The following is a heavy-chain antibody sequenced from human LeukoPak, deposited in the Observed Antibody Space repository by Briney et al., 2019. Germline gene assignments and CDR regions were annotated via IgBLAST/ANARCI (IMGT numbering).Heavy chain of an antibody. V-gene: IGHV3-30*04. Sequence: GGSLRLSCAASGFTFSDYTMHWVRQAPGKGLERVAVISYDGSQKYYADSVTGRFTISRDNSKNTVYLHMNSLRAEDTAVFYCARANSSSWHYFDDWGQGTLVTVSS. D-gene: IGHD6-13*01. CDR3: ARANSSSWHYFDD. CDR1: GFTFSDYT. J-gene: IGHJ4*02. CDR2: ISYDGSQK.